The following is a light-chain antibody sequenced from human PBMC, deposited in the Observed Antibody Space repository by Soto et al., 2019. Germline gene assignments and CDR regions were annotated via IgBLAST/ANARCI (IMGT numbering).Light chain of an antibody. CDR1: SGSLAINY. V-gene: IGLV6-57*03. CDR2: EDN. CDR3: QSYDSSSWV. Sequence: NFMLTQPHSVSYSPGKTVTISFTRSSGSLAINYVQWYQQRPGSAPTTVIYEDNQRPSGVPYRFSGSIDSSSNSASLTISGLKTEDEADYYCQSYDSSSWVFGGGTKLTVL. J-gene: IGLJ3*02.